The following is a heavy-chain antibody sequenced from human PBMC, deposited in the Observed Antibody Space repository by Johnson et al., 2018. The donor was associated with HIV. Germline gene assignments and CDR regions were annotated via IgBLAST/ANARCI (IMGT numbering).Heavy chain of an antibody. CDR1: GFTFDDYG. CDR2: LNWNGGST. CDR3: ARVRAEGWERGAFDI. D-gene: IGHD1-26*01. Sequence: VQLVESGGGVVQPGGSLRLSCAASGFTFDDYGMSWVRQAPGQGLEWVSGLNWNGGSTGSADSVKGRFPISSDNAKNSLYLQMNSLRAEDTALYYCARVRAEGWERGAFDIWGQGTMVTVSS. V-gene: IGHV3-20*04. J-gene: IGHJ3*02.